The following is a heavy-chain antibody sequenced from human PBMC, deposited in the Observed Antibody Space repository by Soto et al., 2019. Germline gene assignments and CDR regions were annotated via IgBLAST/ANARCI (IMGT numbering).Heavy chain of an antibody. V-gene: IGHV3-33*08. CDR2: IKSDGSKK. CDR1: GFTFSSYG. Sequence: GGSLRLSCAASGFTFSSYGMHWVRQAPGKGLEWVAFIKSDGSKKSSADSVKGRFTISRDNSKNTLYLQMDSLRAEDTAVYYCARDVSGYGYWGQGTLVTVSS. CDR3: ARDVSGYGY. D-gene: IGHD5-18*01. J-gene: IGHJ4*02.